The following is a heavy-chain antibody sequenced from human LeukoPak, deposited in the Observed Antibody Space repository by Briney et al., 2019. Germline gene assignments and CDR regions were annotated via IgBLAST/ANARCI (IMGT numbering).Heavy chain of an antibody. D-gene: IGHD1-26*01. J-gene: IGHJ4*02. V-gene: IGHV3-30*04. Sequence: PGGSLRLSCAASGFTFSSYAMHWVRQAPGKGLEWVAVMSYDGSNKYYADSVKGRFTISRDNSKNTLYLQMGSLRAEDMAVYYCAREARSIVGAIGQIGYWGQGTLVTVSS. CDR2: MSYDGSNK. CDR3: AREARSIVGAIGQIGY. CDR1: GFTFSSYA.